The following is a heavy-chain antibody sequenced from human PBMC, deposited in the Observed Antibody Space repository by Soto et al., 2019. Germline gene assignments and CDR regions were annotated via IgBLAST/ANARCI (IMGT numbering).Heavy chain of an antibody. Sequence: LSLTCPVYGGSFSDHLWTWIRQSPGKGLEWIGDINHRGSTSYNPSLKSRVTISLDTSKNQFSLSLSSVTAADTAVYYCARILVGAFDFWGQGDLVTVSS. CDR2: INHRGST. D-gene: IGHD1-26*01. CDR1: GGSFSDHL. V-gene: IGHV4-34*01. CDR3: ARILVGAFDF. J-gene: IGHJ4*02.